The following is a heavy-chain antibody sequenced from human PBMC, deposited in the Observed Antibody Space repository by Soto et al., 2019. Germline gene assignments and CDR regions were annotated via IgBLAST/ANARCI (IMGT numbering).Heavy chain of an antibody. CDR3: ARGYSSSFFDY. D-gene: IGHD6-19*01. Sequence: GGSLRLSCAASGFTFDDYAMHWVRQAPGKGLEWVSGISWNSGSIGYADSVKGQVTISADKSISTAYLQWSSLKASDTAMYYCARGYSSSFFDYWGQGTLVTVSS. J-gene: IGHJ4*02. V-gene: IGHV3-9*01. CDR2: ISWNSGSI. CDR1: GFTFDDYA.